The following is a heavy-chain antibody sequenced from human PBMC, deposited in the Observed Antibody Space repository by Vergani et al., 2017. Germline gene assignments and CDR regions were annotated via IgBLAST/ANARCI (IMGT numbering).Heavy chain of an antibody. J-gene: IGHJ6*03. Sequence: QLQLQESGPGLVKPSETLSLTCTVSGGSISSSSYYWGWIRQPPGKGLEWIGSIYYSGSTYYNPSLKSRVTISVDTSKNQFSLKLSSVTAADTAVYYCARDLWPTGAAAAKGXMDVWGKGTTVTVSS. V-gene: IGHV4-39*02. D-gene: IGHD6-13*01. CDR2: IYYSGST. CDR1: GGSISSSSYY. CDR3: ARDLWPTGAAAAKGXMDV.